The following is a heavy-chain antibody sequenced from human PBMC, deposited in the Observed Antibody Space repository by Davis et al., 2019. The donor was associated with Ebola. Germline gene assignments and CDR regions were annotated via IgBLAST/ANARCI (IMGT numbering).Heavy chain of an antibody. CDR3: AKDSGWQMSP. Sequence: PGGSLRLSCAASGFTFGDYWMTWVRQAPGRGLEWVGKIKYDGSDKYYVDSVKGRFTISRDNAKNSLYLQMNSLTDEDTAIYYCAKDSGWQMSPWGQGTLVIVSS. CDR1: GFTFGDYW. CDR2: IKYDGSDK. V-gene: IGHV3-7*01. J-gene: IGHJ5*02. D-gene: IGHD6-25*01.